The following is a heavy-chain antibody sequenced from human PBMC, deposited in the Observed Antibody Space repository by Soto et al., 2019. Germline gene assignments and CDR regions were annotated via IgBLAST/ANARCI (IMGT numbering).Heavy chain of an antibody. CDR1: GFTFSSYG. CDR2: ISYDGSNK. J-gene: IGHJ4*02. Sequence: PVGSLRLSCAASGFTFSSYGMHWVRQAPGKGLEWVAVISYDGSNKYYADSVKGRFTISRDNSKNTLYLQMNSLRAEDTAVYYCAKDLDGIFDYWGQGTLVTVPQ. V-gene: IGHV3-30*18. D-gene: IGHD1-1*01. CDR3: AKDLDGIFDY.